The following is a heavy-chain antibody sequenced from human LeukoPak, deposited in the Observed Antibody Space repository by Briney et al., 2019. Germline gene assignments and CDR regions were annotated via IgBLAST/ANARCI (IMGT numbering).Heavy chain of an antibody. J-gene: IGHJ4*02. D-gene: IGHD5-18*01. CDR1: GGSISGYY. CDR2: IYNSGST. V-gene: IGHV4-59*12. CDR3: ARRYSYGKRPFDY. Sequence: SETLSLTCTVSGGSISGYYWSWIRQPPGKGLEWIGYIYNSGSTNYNPSLKSRVTISVDTSKNQFSLKLSSVTAADTAVYYCARRYSYGKRPFDYWGQGTLVTVSS.